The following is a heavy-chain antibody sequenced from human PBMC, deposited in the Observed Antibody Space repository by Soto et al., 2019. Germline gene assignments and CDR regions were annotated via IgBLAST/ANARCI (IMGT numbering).Heavy chain of an antibody. CDR1: GYTFTSYG. D-gene: IGHD4-17*01. V-gene: IGHV1-18*01. CDR2: ISAYNGNT. CDR3: ARALYSGYGGNSGWFDP. J-gene: IGHJ5*02. Sequence: ASVKVSCKASGYTFTSYGISWVRQAPGQGLEWMGCISAYNGNTNYAQKLQGRVTMTTDTSTSTAYMELRSLRSHDTAVYYCARALYSGYGGNSGWFDPWGQGTLVTVSS.